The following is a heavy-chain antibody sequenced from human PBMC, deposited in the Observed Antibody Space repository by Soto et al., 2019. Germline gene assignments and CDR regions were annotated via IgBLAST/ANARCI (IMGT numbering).Heavy chain of an antibody. V-gene: IGHV3-23*01. J-gene: IGHJ4*02. D-gene: IGHD1-7*01. CDR2: ITGKGDT. CDR1: GFTFRTYV. CDR3: ATYRDGNYAPPYDS. Sequence: EVQLLDSGGGLVQPGGSLRLSCAASGFTFRTYVMSWVRQAPGKGLEWVSSITGKGDTFYAGSVKGRFTISRDNSKNTMSLQMNRLRADDMAVYYCATYRDGNYAPPYDSWGQGTLVTVTS.